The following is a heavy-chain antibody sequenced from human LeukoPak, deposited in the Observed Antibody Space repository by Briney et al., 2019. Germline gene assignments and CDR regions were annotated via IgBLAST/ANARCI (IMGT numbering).Heavy chain of an antibody. CDR2: INHSGST. CDR1: GGSFSGYY. J-gene: IGHJ4*02. CDR3: ARLRVTMVRGVIPN. D-gene: IGHD3-10*01. V-gene: IGHV4-34*01. Sequence: SETLSLTCAVYGGSFSGYYWSWIRQPPGKGLEWIGEINHSGSTNYNPSHKSRVTISVDTSKNQFSLKLSSVTAADTAVYYCARLRVTMVRGVIPNWGQGTLVTVSS.